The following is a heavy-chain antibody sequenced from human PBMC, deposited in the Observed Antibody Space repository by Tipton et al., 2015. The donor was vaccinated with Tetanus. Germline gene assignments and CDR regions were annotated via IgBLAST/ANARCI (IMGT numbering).Heavy chain of an antibody. J-gene: IGHJ4*02. CDR2: INTDKGNT. CDR1: GYTFTSFG. Sequence: QVQLVQSGSELKNPGASVKVSCKASGYTFTSFGINWVRQAPGQGLEWMGWINTDKGNTNYAQNLQGRVIMTTDTSTLTAYMELRSLRSDDTAVYYCARGGTMDYWGQGTLVTVSA. V-gene: IGHV1-18*01. D-gene: IGHD1-1*01. CDR3: ARGGTMDY.